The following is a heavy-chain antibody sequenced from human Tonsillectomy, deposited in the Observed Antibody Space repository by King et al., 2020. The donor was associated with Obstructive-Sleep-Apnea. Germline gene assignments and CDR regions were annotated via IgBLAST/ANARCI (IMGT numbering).Heavy chain of an antibody. V-gene: IGHV3-30-3*01. CDR1: GFTFSNYA. Sequence: VQLVESGGGVVQPGRSLRLSCAASGFTFSNYAMHWVRHAPGKGLEWVAIISYDVSNKYKADSVKGRFTISRDDSKNTLYLQMNSLRAEDTAVYYCARDHGYSYGYIDYYFDYWGQGTLVTVSS. CDR3: ARDHGYSYGYIDYYFDY. D-gene: IGHD5-18*01. J-gene: IGHJ4*02. CDR2: ISYDVSNK.